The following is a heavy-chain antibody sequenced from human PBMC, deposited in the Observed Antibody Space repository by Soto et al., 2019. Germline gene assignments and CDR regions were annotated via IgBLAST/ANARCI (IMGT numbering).Heavy chain of an antibody. CDR2: ISAYNGNT. D-gene: IGHD3-3*01. CDR1: GYTFTSYG. CDR3: ARATYYDFWSGYYRRFGGPDY. V-gene: IGHV1-18*01. J-gene: IGHJ4*02. Sequence: GASVKVSCKASGYTFTSYGISWVRQAPGQGLEWMGWISAYNGNTNYAQKLQGRVTMTTDTSTSTAYMELRSLRSDDTAVYYCARATYYDFWSGYYRRFGGPDYWGQGTLVTVSS.